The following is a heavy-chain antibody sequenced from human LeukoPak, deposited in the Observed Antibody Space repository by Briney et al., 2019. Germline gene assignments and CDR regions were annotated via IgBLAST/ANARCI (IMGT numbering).Heavy chain of an antibody. CDR2: IYPGDSDT. Sequence: GESLKISCKGSGYSFTSYWIGWVRQLPGKGLEWMGIIYPGDSDTRYSPSFPGQVTISADKSIRTAYLQWSSLKASDTAMYYCARHSSGYDFNWFDPWGQGTLVTVSS. CDR3: ARHSSGYDFNWFDP. D-gene: IGHD5-12*01. CDR1: GYSFTSYW. J-gene: IGHJ5*02. V-gene: IGHV5-51*01.